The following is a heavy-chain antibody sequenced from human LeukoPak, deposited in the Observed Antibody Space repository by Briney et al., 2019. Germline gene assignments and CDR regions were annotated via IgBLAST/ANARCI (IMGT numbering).Heavy chain of an antibody. D-gene: IGHD4-17*01. CDR1: GFTFSSYA. CDR2: ISGSGGST. CDR3: AVNEDDYGDYSPYGMDV. V-gene: IGHV3-23*01. Sequence: GVSLTLPCAPSGFTFSSYAMSWFRQAPSKGLEWVSAISGSGGSTYYADSVKGRFTLSRDNSKNTLYLQMNSLRAEDTAVYYCAVNEDDYGDYSPYGMDVWGKGTRVTVSS. J-gene: IGHJ6*04.